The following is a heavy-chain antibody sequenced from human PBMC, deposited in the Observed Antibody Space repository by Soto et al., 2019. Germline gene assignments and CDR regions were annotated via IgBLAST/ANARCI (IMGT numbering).Heavy chain of an antibody. CDR2: ISYDGSNK. Sequence: AGGSLRLSCAASGFTFSSYAMHWVRQAPGKGLEWVAVISYDGSNKYYADSVKGRFTISRDNSKNTLYLQMNSLRAEDTAVYYCARGPDYGDYNFDYWGQGTLVTVSS. D-gene: IGHD4-17*01. CDR3: ARGPDYGDYNFDY. J-gene: IGHJ4*02. V-gene: IGHV3-30-3*01. CDR1: GFTFSSYA.